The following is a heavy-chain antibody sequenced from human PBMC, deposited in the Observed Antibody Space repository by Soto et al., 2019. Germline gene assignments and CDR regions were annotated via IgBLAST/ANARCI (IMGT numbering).Heavy chain of an antibody. D-gene: IGHD3-16*02. J-gene: IGHJ4*02. V-gene: IGHV1-69*13. CDR1: GGTFSSYA. Sequence: SVKVSCNASGGTFSSYAISLVRQAPGQGLEWMGGIIPIFGTANYAQKFQGRVTITADESTSTAYMELSSLRSEDTAVYYCASDYVWGSYRYDYWGQGTLVTVSS. CDR2: IIPIFGTA. CDR3: ASDYVWGSYRYDY.